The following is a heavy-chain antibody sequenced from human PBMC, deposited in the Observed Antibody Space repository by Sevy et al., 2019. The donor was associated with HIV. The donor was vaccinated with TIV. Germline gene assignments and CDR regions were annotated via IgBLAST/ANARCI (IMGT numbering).Heavy chain of an antibody. D-gene: IGHD2-15*01. V-gene: IGHV3-23*01. J-gene: IGHJ4*02. Sequence: GGYLRLSCAASGFAFYDYSMSWIRQAPGKGLEWVATLSFGCGKINYADSVKGRFTISIDNSKNSFYLQMDNLRVEDTALYYCAREGWTRPHDYWGQGTRVTVSS. CDR3: AREGWTRPHDY. CDR1: GFAFYDYS. CDR2: LSFGCGKI.